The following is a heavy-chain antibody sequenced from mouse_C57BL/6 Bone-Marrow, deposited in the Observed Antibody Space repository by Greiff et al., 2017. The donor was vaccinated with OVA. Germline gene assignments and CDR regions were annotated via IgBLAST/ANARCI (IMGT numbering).Heavy chain of an antibody. CDR3: ARDGYYVYYAMDY. CDR1: GYTFTSYW. V-gene: IGHV1-69*01. CDR2: IDPSDSYT. D-gene: IGHD2-3*01. Sequence: VQLQQPGAELVMPGASVKLSCKASGYTFTSYWMHWVKQRPGKGLEWIGEIDPSDSYTNYNQKFKGKSTLTVDKSSSTAYMQLSSLTSEDSAVYYCARDGYYVYYAMDYWGQGTSVTVSS. J-gene: IGHJ4*01.